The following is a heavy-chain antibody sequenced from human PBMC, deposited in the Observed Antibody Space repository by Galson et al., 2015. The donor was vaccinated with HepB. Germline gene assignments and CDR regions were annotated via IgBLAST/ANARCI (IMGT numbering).Heavy chain of an antibody. CDR2: ISGSGGST. V-gene: IGHV3-23*01. CDR1: GFTFSSYA. J-gene: IGHJ6*02. Sequence: SLRLSCAASGFTFSSYAMSWVRQAPGKGLEWVSAISGSGGSTYYADSVKGRFTISRDNSKNSLYLQMNSLRAEDTAMYYCARDGYSSSWLVSYYYYYGMDVWGQGTTVTVSS. D-gene: IGHD6-13*01. CDR3: ARDGYSSSWLVSYYYYYGMDV.